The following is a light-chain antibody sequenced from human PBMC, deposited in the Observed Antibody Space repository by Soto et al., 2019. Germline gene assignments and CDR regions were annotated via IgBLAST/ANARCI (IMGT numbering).Light chain of an antibody. CDR3: QQYGSSPHT. CDR1: QSVSSSY. J-gene: IGKJ2*01. Sequence: EIVLTQSPGTLSLSPGERATLSCRASQSVSSSYLAWYQQKPGQAPRPLIYGASSRATGIPDRFSGSGSGTAFTLTISRLEPEDFAVYYCQQYGSSPHTFGQGTKLEIK. CDR2: GAS. V-gene: IGKV3-20*01.